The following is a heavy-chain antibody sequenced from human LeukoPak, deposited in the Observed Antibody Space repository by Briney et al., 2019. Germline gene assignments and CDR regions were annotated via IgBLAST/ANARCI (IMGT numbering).Heavy chain of an antibody. CDR3: AKKTPGTHPFDF. V-gene: IGHV3-23*01. D-gene: IGHD6-13*01. CDR1: GFPFPSSP. CDR2: SGTAGDT. J-gene: IGHJ4*02. Sequence: GGSLRLSCEASGFPFPSSPMTWPPQPPGRGLKWVSPSGTAGDTYYADSVKGRFTISRDNSKNTLYLQMTSLRTEDTAVYYCAKKTPGTHPFDFWGQGTLSPSPQ.